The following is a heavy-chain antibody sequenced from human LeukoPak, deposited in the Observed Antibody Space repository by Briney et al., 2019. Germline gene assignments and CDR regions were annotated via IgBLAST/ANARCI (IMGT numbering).Heavy chain of an antibody. CDR2: ISSSGSTI. D-gene: IGHD6-19*01. CDR1: GFTFSSFE. V-gene: IGHV3-48*03. CDR3: ARNDVAGRYNWFDP. J-gene: IGHJ5*02. Sequence: GGSLRLSCAASGFTFSSFEMNWVRQAPGKGLEWVSYISSSGSTIYCADSVKGRFTISRDNAKNSLYLQMNSLRAEDTAVYYCARNDVAGRYNWFDPWGQGTLVTVSS.